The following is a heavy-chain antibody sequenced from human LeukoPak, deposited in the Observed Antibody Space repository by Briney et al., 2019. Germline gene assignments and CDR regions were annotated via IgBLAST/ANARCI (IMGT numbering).Heavy chain of an antibody. CDR2: INPNGGST. D-gene: IGHD5-24*01. Sequence: ASVNVSCKASGYTFTSYVMHWVRQSPGQGLEGMGIINPNGGSTRYAQKFQGRVTMTTETSTSTVFIEMSSLRSEDTAVYYCARGIGNGYRLFDYWGQGTLVTVSS. J-gene: IGHJ4*02. V-gene: IGHV1-46*01. CDR3: ARGIGNGYRLFDY. CDR1: GYTFTSYV.